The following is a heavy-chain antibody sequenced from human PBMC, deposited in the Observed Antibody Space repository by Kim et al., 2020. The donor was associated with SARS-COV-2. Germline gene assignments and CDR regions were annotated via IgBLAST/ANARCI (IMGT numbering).Heavy chain of an antibody. CDR2: A. Sequence: ANHAPKFQGRVTITAEESTSTAYMELSSLRSEDTAVYYCTMTTVGYGMDVWGQGTTVTVSS. J-gene: IGHJ6*02. V-gene: IGHV1-69*01. D-gene: IGHD4-17*01. CDR3: TMTTVGYGMDV.